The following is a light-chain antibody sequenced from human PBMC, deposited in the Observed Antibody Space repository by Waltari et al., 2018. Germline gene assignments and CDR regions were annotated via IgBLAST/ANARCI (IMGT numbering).Light chain of an antibody. V-gene: IGKV1-5*03. Sequence: DIQMTQSPSTLSASVRDRVTITCRASENVNSWLAWYQEKPGKAPKLLIQKASNLESGVPSRFSGSGSGTEFALTISSLQADDFATYYCQQYRINPWTFGQGTKVEI. CDR1: ENVNSW. J-gene: IGKJ1*01. CDR3: QQYRINPWT. CDR2: KAS.